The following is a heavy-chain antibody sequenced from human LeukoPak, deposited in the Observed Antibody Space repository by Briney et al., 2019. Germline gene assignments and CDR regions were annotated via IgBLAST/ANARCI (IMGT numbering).Heavy chain of an antibody. V-gene: IGHV3-11*04. CDR1: GFTFSDYY. Sequence: GGSLRLSCAASGFTFSDYYMSWIRQAPGKGLEWVSYISSSGSTIYYADSVKGRFTISRDNAKNSLYLQMNSLRAEDTAVYYCAKDAYDYVWGSYRFGTSFDYWGQGTLVTVSS. J-gene: IGHJ4*02. D-gene: IGHD3-16*02. CDR2: ISSSGSTI. CDR3: AKDAYDYVWGSYRFGTSFDY.